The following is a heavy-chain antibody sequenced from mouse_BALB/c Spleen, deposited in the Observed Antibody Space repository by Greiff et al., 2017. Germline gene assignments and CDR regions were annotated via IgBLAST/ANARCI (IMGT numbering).Heavy chain of an antibody. J-gene: IGHJ4*01. CDR3: ARSSYGNYYAMDY. V-gene: IGHV1-74*01. Sequence: QVQLQQPGAELVRPGASVKLSCKASGYSFTSYWMNWVKQRPGQGLEWIGMIHPSDSDTRLNQKFKDKATLTVDKSSSTAYMQLSSPTSEDSAVYYCARSSYGNYYAMDYWGQGTSVTVSS. CDR1: GYSFTSYW. D-gene: IGHD1-1*01. CDR2: IHPSDSDT.